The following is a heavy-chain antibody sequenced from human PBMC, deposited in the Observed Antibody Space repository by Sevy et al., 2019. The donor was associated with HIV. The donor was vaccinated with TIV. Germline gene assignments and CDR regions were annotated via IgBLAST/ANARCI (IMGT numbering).Heavy chain of an antibody. CDR2: FDPEDDET. CDR1: GYTLTEFS. J-gene: IGHJ4*02. V-gene: IGHV1-24*01. Sequence: ASVKVSCKVSGYTLTEFSMHWVRQAPGKGLEWMATFDPEDDETIYAQKFQGRVTMAEDTSTDTVYMELSSLRSEDTAVYYCATTKHYYESSGYPFDYWGQGTLVTVSS. D-gene: IGHD3-22*01. CDR3: ATTKHYYESSGYPFDY.